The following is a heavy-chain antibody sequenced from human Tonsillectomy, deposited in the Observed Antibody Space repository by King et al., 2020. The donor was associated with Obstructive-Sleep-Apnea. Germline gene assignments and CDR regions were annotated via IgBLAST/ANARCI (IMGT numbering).Heavy chain of an antibody. D-gene: IGHD3-10*01. CDR1: GGSFSGYY. Sequence: VQLQQWGAGLLKPSETLSLTCAVYGGSFSGYYWSWIRQPPGKGLEWIGEINHSGSTNSNPSLKSRVTISVDTSKNQFSLKLSSVTAADTAVYYCARVRADLFGYWGQGTLVTVSS. CDR2: INHSGST. J-gene: IGHJ4*02. CDR3: ARVRADLFGY. V-gene: IGHV4-34*01.